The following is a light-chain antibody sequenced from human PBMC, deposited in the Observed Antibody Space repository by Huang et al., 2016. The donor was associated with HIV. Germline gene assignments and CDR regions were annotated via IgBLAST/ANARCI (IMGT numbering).Light chain of an antibody. CDR3: QQYGTSPRT. CDR2: NAF. J-gene: IGKJ1*01. V-gene: IGKV3-20*01. Sequence: EIVLTQSPGTLSLSPGERATLSYRASQTVSSSNLAWFQQKAGQAPRLLIYNAFRRATGIPERFSDSGSGTDFTLTISRLEPEDFAVYYCQQYGTSPRTFGQGTKLDIK. CDR1: QTVSSSN.